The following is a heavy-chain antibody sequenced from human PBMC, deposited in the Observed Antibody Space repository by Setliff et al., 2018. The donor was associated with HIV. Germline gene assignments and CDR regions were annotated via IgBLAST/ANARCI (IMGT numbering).Heavy chain of an antibody. D-gene: IGHD2-15*01. CDR2: MNPNGRST. CDR3: ARVYCSISTCDDEYFFDY. J-gene: IGHJ4*02. Sequence: ASVKVSCKASGYTFTSYGISWVRQAPGQGLEWMGVMNPNGRSTDFAQKFQGRLSLTTDTSTNTVYLELNSLRSDDTAVYYCARVYCSISTCDDEYFFDYWGQGTLVTVSS. CDR1: GYTFTSYG. V-gene: IGHV1-46*01.